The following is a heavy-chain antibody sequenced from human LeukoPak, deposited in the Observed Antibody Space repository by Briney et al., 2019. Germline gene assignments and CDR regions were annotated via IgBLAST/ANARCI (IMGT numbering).Heavy chain of an antibody. D-gene: IGHD3-22*01. CDR2: MYLSGTT. Sequence: KPSGTLSLTCTVSGDSINSLDLWSWVRQPPGKGLEWIGEMYLSGTTHSNPSVKSRVTISIDKSKNQFFLNLSSVTAADTAVYYCAGLVGRYSSGLYYYYFDYWGQGTLVTVSP. CDR3: AGLVGRYSSGLYYYYFDY. J-gene: IGHJ4*02. CDR1: GDSINSLDL. V-gene: IGHV4-4*02.